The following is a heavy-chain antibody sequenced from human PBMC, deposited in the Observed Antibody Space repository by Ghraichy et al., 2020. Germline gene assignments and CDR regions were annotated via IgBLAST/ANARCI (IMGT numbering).Heavy chain of an antibody. J-gene: IGHJ4*02. CDR3: ARGRGRLPTGVDY. CDR1: GGSFSGYY. Sequence: SETLSLTCAVYGGSFSGYYWSWIRQPPGKGLEWIGEINHSGSTNYNPSLKSRVTISVDTSKNQFSLKLSSVTAADTAVYYCARGRGRLPTGVDYWGQGTLVTVSS. V-gene: IGHV4-34*01. CDR2: INHSGST. D-gene: IGHD4-17*01.